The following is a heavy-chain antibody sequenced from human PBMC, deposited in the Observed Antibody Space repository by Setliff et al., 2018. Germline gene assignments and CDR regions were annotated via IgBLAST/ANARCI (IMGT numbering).Heavy chain of an antibody. CDR2: VYYTGTT. J-gene: IGHJ6*03. CDR1: GGSIGSHS. CDR3: ARFGAAGNWYYYYMDV. V-gene: IGHV4-59*08. D-gene: IGHD6-13*01. Sequence: SETLSLTCTVSGGSIGSHSWSWIRQPPGKGLEWIAYVYYTGTTIYNPSLKSRVTISTDTSKNQFSLKLSSVTAADTAVYYCARFGAAGNWYYYYMDVWGKGTTVTVSS.